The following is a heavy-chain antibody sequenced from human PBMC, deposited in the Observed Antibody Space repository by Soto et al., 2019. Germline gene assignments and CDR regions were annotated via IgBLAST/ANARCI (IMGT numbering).Heavy chain of an antibody. CDR2: TYHNAGT. V-gene: IGHV4-38-2*01. D-gene: IGHD6-19*01. Sequence: SETLSLTCGVSGSSITSGCYWGWIRQPPGKGLEWMGRTYHNAGTKDNPPLRRRLTLFVYTSKSQSSQQLSSMTAADTAVYYRATRIAVASRDYFDCWGTGTLVTV. CDR3: ATRIAVASRDYFDC. CDR1: GSSITSGCY. J-gene: IGHJ4*02.